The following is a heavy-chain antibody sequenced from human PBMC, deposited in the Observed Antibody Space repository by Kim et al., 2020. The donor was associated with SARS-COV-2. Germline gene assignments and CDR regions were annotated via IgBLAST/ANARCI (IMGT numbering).Heavy chain of an antibody. CDR2: IKQDGSEK. V-gene: IGHV3-7*03. CDR1: GFTFSSYW. J-gene: IGHJ6*02. CDR3: ARPKEEGYYGMDV. Sequence: GGSLRLSCAASGFTFSSYWMSWVRQAPGKGLEWVANIKQDGSEKYYVDSVKGRFTISRDNAKNSLYLQMNSLRAEDTAVYYCARPKEEGYYGMDVWGQGTTVTVSS.